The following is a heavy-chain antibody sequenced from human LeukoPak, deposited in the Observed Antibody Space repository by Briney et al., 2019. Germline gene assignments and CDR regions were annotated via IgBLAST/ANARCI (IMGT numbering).Heavy chain of an antibody. CDR2: IYRSGST. CDR3: ARYSSSGAFDI. J-gene: IGHJ3*02. CDR1: GGSISRGDYF. Sequence: SETLSLTCTVSGGSISRGDYFWSWLRQPPGKGLEWIGHIYRSGSTYYNPSLKSRVTISVDRSKNQLSLNLSSVTAADTAVYYCARYSSSGAFDIWGRGTMVTVSS. D-gene: IGHD6-6*01. V-gene: IGHV4-30-2*01.